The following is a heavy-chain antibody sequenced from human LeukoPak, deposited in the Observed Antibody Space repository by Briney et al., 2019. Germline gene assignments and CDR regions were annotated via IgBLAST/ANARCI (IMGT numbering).Heavy chain of an antibody. Sequence: SETLSLTCTVSGRYISSSHYYWGWIRQSPGKGLEWIGSIYYSGTTQYNPSLESRVTISDDTSKNRFSLMLTSLTAADTAVYYCARQSSDYYYYYIDVWGEGTTVIVSS. CDR1: GRYISSSHYY. V-gene: IGHV4-39*01. CDR3: ARQSSDYYYYYIDV. J-gene: IGHJ6*03. CDR2: IYYSGTT.